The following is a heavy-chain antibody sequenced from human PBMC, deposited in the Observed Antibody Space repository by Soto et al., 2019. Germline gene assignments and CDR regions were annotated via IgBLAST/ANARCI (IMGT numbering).Heavy chain of an antibody. CDR3: ARGGVGGSGWDYYGMDV. D-gene: IGHD3-10*01. V-gene: IGHV4-34*01. Sequence: QVQLQQWGAGLLKPSETLSLTCAVYGGSFSGYYWSWIRQPPGKGLEWIGEINHSGSTNYNPSLKSRVTISVDTSKNQFSLKLSSVTAADTAVYYCARGGVGGSGWDYYGMDVWGQGTTVTVSS. J-gene: IGHJ6*02. CDR1: GGSFSGYY. CDR2: INHSGST.